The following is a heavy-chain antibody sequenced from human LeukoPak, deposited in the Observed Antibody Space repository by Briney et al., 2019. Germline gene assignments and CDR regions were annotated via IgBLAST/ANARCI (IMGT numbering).Heavy chain of an antibody. CDR1: GFTFSRYA. V-gene: IGHV3-23*01. CDR3: AITDSSDYSYYFDY. CDR2: ISGSGGRT. Sequence: GGSLRLSCAAAGFTFSRYAMNWVRQAPGKGLEWVSAISGSGGRTYYADSVKGRFTISRDNSKNTLYLQMNSLRAEDTAVYYCAITDSSDYSYYFDYWGQGTLVTVSS. J-gene: IGHJ4*02. D-gene: IGHD3-22*01.